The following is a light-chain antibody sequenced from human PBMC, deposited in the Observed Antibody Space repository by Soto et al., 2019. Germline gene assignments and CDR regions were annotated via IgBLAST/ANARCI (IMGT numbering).Light chain of an antibody. Sequence: DIQMTKSPSSLSASVGDRVTITCRASQGIGNDLGWYQQIPGKAPKRLIYAASTLQSGVPSRFSGSGSGTDFTLTISSLQPEDFSTYYCLQHNDYPRTFGQGTTVEIK. CDR2: AAS. J-gene: IGKJ1*01. CDR3: LQHNDYPRT. CDR1: QGIGND. V-gene: IGKV1-17*01.